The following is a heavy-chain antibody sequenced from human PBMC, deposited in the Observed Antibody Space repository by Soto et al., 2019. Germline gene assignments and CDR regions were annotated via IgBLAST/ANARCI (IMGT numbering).Heavy chain of an antibody. CDR1: GGSISSYY. V-gene: IGHV4-59*01. CDR3: ARDKRHMDV. CDR2: VYYSGST. Sequence: SETLSLTCTVSGGSISSYYWSWIRQPPGKGLEWIGYVYYSGSTNYNPSLKSRVTISVDTSKNQFSLKLSSVTAADTAVYYCARDKRHMDVGGKGTTVTVSS. D-gene: IGHD1-1*01. J-gene: IGHJ6*03.